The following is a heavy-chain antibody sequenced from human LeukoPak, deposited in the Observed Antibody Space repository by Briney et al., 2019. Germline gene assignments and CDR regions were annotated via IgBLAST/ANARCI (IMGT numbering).Heavy chain of an antibody. CDR3: AKGLDSSGYYYDY. CDR1: GFTFSSYW. J-gene: IGHJ4*02. CDR2: ISGSGGST. V-gene: IGHV3-23*01. D-gene: IGHD3-22*01. Sequence: GGSLRLSCAASGFTFSSYWMSWVRQAPGKGLEWVSAISGSGGSTYYADSVKGRFTISRDNSKNTLYLQMNSLRAEDTAVYYCAKGLDSSGYYYDYWGQGTLVTVSS.